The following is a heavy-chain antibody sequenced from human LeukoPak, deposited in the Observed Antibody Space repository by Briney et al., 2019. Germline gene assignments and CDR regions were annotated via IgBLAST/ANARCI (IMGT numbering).Heavy chain of an antibody. J-gene: IGHJ1*01. V-gene: IGHV4-4*07. D-gene: IGHD4-17*01. CDR3: ARVTPAVQNAEYFQH. CDR2: IYTSGST. CDR1: GGSISSYY. Sequence: SETLSLTCTVSGGSISSYYWSWIRQPAGKGLEWIGRIYTSGSTNYNPSLKSRVTMSVDTSENQFSLKLSSVTAADTAVYYCARVTPAVQNAEYFQHWGQGTLVTVSS.